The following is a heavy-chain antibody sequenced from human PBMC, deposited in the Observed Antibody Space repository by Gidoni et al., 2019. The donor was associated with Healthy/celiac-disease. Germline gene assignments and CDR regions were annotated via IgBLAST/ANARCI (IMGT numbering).Heavy chain of an antibody. Sequence: QVQLQQWGAGLLKPSETLSLTCAVYGGSFSGHYCRWLRQPPGKGLEWIGEINHSGSTNYNSSLKSRVTISIDTSKNQFSLKLNSATAADSAVYYCARVGRYCSSTSCYLDNWFDPWGQGTLVTVSS. CDR2: INHSGST. V-gene: IGHV4-34*01. D-gene: IGHD2-2*01. CDR1: GGSFSGHY. CDR3: ARVGRYCSSTSCYLDNWFDP. J-gene: IGHJ5*02.